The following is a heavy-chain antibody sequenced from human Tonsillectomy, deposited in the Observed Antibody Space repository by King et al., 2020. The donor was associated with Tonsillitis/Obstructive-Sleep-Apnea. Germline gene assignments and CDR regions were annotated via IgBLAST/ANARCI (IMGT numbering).Heavy chain of an antibody. CDR1: GGTFSSYA. Sequence: QLVQSGAEVKKPGSSVKVSCKASGGTFSSYAISWVRQAPGQGLEWMGGIIPIFGTANYAQKFQGRVTITADESTSPAYMELGSLRSVDTAVYYCARGTSVVVPAAMGYYFDYWGQGTLVTVSS. D-gene: IGHD2-2*01. V-gene: IGHV1-69*12. CDR2: IIPIFGTA. J-gene: IGHJ4*02. CDR3: ARGTSVVVPAAMGYYFDY.